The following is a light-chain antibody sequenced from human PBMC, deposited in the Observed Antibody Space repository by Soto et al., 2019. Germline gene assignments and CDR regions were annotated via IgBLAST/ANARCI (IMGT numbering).Light chain of an antibody. CDR1: SSDVGGYNY. CDR3: SSYTSDSTLDVV. V-gene: IGLV2-14*01. Sequence: QSALTQPASVSGSPGQSVTISCTGTSSDVGGYNYVSWYQQHPGKTPNVLIYYVGNQPSWVFNRCSCANSCNTASLTIAGLLADDEDDYYCSSYTSDSTLDVVFGGGTKLTVL. J-gene: IGLJ2*01. CDR2: YVG.